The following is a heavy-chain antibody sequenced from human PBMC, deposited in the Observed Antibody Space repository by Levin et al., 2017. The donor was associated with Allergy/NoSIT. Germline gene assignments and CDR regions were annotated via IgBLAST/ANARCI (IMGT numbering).Heavy chain of an antibody. J-gene: IGHJ6*03. V-gene: IGHV3-30*18. CDR1: GFAFSNYA. CDR3: AKDGFIKSGYYYYYMDV. D-gene: IGHD1-26*01. CDR2: ISYDGYNK. Sequence: GGSLRLSCTASGFAFSNYAMHWVRQAPGKGLEWVAVISYDGYNKYYADSMKGRCAFSRDNSKNTLSLQVNSLRPGDTAVYYCAKDGFIKSGYYYYYMDVWGEGTTVTVSS.